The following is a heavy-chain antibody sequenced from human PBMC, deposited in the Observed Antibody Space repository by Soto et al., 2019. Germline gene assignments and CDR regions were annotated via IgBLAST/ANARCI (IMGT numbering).Heavy chain of an antibody. V-gene: IGHV3-23*01. D-gene: IGHD5-18*01. CDR3: AKYSDPPGDYYYAMDV. CDR2: ISGSGGST. Sequence: GGSLRLSCAASGFIFRSYAMTWVRQAPGKGLEWVSGISGSGGSTYYADSVKGRFTISRDNAKSTLYLQMNGLRAEATAIYYCAKYSDPPGDYYYAMDVWGQGTTVTSP. CDR1: GFIFRSYA. J-gene: IGHJ6*02.